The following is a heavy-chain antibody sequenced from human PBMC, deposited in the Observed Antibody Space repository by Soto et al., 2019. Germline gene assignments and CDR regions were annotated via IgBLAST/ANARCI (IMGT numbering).Heavy chain of an antibody. J-gene: IGHJ4*02. D-gene: IGHD2-2*02. V-gene: IGHV3-21*01. Sequence: PGGSLRLSCTASGFTFSDFSLVWVRQGPQKGLEWVASITRYSDYVYYAESVEGRFTISRDNAKNTLFLHMDDLRAEDTAMYFCARASYSSTACYIPDYFDYWGQGTMVTVSS. CDR3: ARASYSSTACYIPDYFDY. CDR2: ITRYSDYV. CDR1: GFTFSDFS.